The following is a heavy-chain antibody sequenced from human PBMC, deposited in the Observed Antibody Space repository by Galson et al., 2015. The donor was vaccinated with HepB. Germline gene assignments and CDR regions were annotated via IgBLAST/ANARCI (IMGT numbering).Heavy chain of an antibody. D-gene: IGHD6-19*01. CDR1: GYTFTSYG. V-gene: IGHV1-18*04. J-gene: IGHJ2*01. Sequence: SVKVSCKASGYTFTSYGISWVRQAPGQGLEWMGWISAYNGNTNYAQKLQGRVTMTTDTSTSTAYMELRSLRSDDTAVYYCARGGLSGYSSGWPSAGRYFDLWGRGTLVTVSS. CDR2: ISAYNGNT. CDR3: ARGGLSGYSSGWPSAGRYFDL.